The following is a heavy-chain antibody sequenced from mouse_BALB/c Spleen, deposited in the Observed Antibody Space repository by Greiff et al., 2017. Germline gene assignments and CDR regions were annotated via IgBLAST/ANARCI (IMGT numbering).Heavy chain of an antibody. D-gene: IGHD2-3*01. Sequence: EVKLMESGGDLVKPGGSLKLSCAASGFTFSSYGMSWVRQTPDKRLEWVATISSGGSYTYYPDSVKGRFTISRDNAKNTLYLQMSSLKSEDTAMYYCARHDGTNYWGQGTTLTVSS. CDR3: ARHDGTNY. CDR2: ISSGGSYT. CDR1: GFTFSSYG. J-gene: IGHJ2*01. V-gene: IGHV5-6*01.